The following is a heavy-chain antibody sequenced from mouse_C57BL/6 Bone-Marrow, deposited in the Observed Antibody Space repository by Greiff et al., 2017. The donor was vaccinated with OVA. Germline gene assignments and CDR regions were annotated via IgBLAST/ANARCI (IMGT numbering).Heavy chain of an antibody. D-gene: IGHD1-3*01. CDR2: INPGSGGT. CDR3: ARQLGYYYAMDY. J-gene: IGHJ4*01. Sequence: VHLVESGAELVRPGTSVKVSCKASGYAFTNYLIEWVKQRPGQGLEWIGVINPGSGGTNYNEKFKGKATLTADKSSSTAYMQLSSLTSEDSAVYFCARQLGYYYAMDYWGQGTSVTVSS. V-gene: IGHV1-54*01. CDR1: GYAFTNYL.